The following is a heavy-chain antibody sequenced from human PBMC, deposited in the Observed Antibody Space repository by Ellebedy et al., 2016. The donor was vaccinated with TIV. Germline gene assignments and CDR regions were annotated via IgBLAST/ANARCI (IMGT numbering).Heavy chain of an antibody. CDR3: ARGLLMVYAIRGGIDY. J-gene: IGHJ4*02. V-gene: IGHV3-33*08. Sequence: PGGSLRLSCAASGFNFSSYGMHWVRQAPGTGLEWVAVIWYDGNNKYYADPVKGRFTISRYNSKNTLDLQMNSLRAEDTAVYYCARGLLMVYAIRGGIDYWGQGTLVTVSS. CDR1: GFNFSSYG. D-gene: IGHD2-8*01. CDR2: IWYDGNNK.